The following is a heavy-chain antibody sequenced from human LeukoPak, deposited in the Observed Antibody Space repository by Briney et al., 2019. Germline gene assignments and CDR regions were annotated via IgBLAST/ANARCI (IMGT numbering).Heavy chain of an antibody. D-gene: IGHD1-14*01. Sequence: ASVTVSCKTSGYTFTGYYMHWVRQAPGQGLEWMGRINPNSGDTNYAQKFQGRVTMTGDTSITTAYMELNSLRSDDTAVYYCAKGKPQGSDRDFDYWGQGTLVTVSS. V-gene: IGHV1-2*06. J-gene: IGHJ4*02. CDR2: INPNSGDT. CDR1: GYTFTGYY. CDR3: AKGKPQGSDRDFDY.